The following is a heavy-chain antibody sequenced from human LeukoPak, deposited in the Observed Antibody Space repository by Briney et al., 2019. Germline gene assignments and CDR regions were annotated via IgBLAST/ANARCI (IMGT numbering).Heavy chain of an antibody. D-gene: IGHD3-9*01. CDR2: INSDGSST. CDR1: GFTFSSYC. J-gene: IGHJ6*02. Sequence: GGSLRLSCAASGFTFSSYCMYWVRQAPGKGLVGVSRINSDGSSTSYADSVKGRFTISRDNAKNTLYLQINTPRAEDTAVYYCARVEYYDILTGYYPPLYGMDVWSQRTTVTVSS. CDR3: ARVEYYDILTGYYPPLYGMDV. V-gene: IGHV3-74*01.